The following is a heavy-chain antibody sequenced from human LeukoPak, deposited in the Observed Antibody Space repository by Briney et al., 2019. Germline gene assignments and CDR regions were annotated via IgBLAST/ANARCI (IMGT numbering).Heavy chain of an antibody. CDR2: INHSGST. J-gene: IGHJ5*02. D-gene: IGHD4-17*01. Sequence: SETLSLTCAAYGGSFSGYYWSWIRQPPGQGLEWMGEINHSGSTNYNPSLKSRVTISVDTSKNQFSLKLSSVTAADTAVYYCARKRYGDYVFWFDPWGQGTLVTVSS. CDR1: GGSFSGYY. V-gene: IGHV4-34*01. CDR3: ARKRYGDYVFWFDP.